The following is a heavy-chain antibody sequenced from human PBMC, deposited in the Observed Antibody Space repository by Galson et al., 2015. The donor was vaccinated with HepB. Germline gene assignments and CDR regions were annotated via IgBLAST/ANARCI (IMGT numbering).Heavy chain of an antibody. J-gene: IGHJ4*02. CDR1: GFTFSSYW. CDR3: ASLVHSSSFSYFDY. Sequence: SLRLSCAASGFTFSSYWMHWVRQAPGKGLVWVSRINSDGSSTSYADSVKGRFTISRDNAKNTLYLQMNSLRAEDTAVYYCASLVHSSSFSYFDYWGQGTLVTVSS. CDR2: INSDGSST. D-gene: IGHD6-13*01. V-gene: IGHV3-74*01.